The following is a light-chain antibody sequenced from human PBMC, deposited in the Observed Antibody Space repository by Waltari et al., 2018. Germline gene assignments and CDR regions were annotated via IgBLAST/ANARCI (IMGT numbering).Light chain of an antibody. Sequence: QSVLTQPPSVSGAPGQRVTISCTGSSSNIGADYDVHWYQHLPGKVPKLLIYGNDARPSGGPVRFSASKSGTSAYLAISGLQPDDEAYYYCQSYDSGLSASVFGGGTKLTVL. CDR1: SSNIGADYD. J-gene: IGLJ3*02. V-gene: IGLV1-40*01. CDR3: QSYDSGLSASV. CDR2: GND.